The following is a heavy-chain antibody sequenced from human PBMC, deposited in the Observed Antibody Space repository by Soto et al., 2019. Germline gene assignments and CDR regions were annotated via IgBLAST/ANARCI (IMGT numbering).Heavy chain of an antibody. D-gene: IGHD6-6*01. J-gene: IGHJ6*03. CDR2: ISSNGVGT. CDR3: ARRARPDFYYMDV. V-gene: IGHV3-64*01. Sequence: GGALRVSCAASGFTFIEYYMSWVLQAPGKGLEWVSAISSNGVGTYYANSVQGRFTISRDNSKNAVYLQMGSLRPEDMAVYYCARRARPDFYYMDVWGKGTTVTVSS. CDR1: GFTFIEYY.